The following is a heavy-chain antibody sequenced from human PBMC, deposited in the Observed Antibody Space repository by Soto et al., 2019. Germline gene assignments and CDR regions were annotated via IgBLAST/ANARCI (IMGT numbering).Heavy chain of an antibody. CDR3: ARDRGYDYDSSGIGAFDV. D-gene: IGHD3-22*01. V-gene: IGHV1-46*01. J-gene: IGHJ3*01. Sequence: QVQLVQSGAEVKKPGASVKVSCKASRYTFTSYYMHWVRQAPGQGLEWMGRIHPSGDNTEHAQKFQGRVTMTRDTATSTVYMKLSTLRYKDTAVYYCARDRGYDYDSSGIGAFDVWGQGTMVTVSS. CDR2: IHPSGDNT. CDR1: RYTFTSYY.